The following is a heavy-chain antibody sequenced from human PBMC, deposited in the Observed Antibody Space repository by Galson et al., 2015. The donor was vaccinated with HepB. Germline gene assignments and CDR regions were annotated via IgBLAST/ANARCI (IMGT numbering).Heavy chain of an antibody. CDR2: INAGNGNT. Sequence: SVKVSCKVSGYTLTELSMHWVRQAPGQRLEWRGWINAGNGNTKYSQKFQGRVTITRDTSASTVYVELSSLRFEDTAVYYCAKRSSSGSYAGLDHWGQGTLVTVSS. V-gene: IGHV1-3*01. CDR1: GYTLTELS. D-gene: IGHD3-22*01. CDR3: AKRSSSGSYAGLDH. J-gene: IGHJ4*02.